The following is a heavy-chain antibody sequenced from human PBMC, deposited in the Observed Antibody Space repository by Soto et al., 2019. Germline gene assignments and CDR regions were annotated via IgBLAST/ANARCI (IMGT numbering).Heavy chain of an antibody. D-gene: IGHD3-10*01. J-gene: IGHJ4*02. V-gene: IGHV1-18*04. CDR1: GYTFSSFG. CDR3: ARYRTLVRGLIIWLFDY. Sequence: GPEVKKPGASVKVSCRASGYTFSSFGISWVRQAPGQGLEWMGWISAYNGNTNYAQSLQGRVTMTTDTSTGTAYMELRSLRSDDTAVYYCARYRTLVRGLIIWLFDYWGQGTLVTVSS. CDR2: ISAYNGNT.